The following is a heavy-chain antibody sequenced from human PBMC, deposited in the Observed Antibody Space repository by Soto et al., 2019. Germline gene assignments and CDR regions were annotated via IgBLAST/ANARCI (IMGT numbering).Heavy chain of an antibody. CDR1: GYTFTSYA. CDR2: INAGNGNT. CDR3: ARGKYVATITWSVSSGWYGAEYYMDV. D-gene: IGHD6-19*01. V-gene: IGHV1-3*01. J-gene: IGHJ6*03. Sequence: QVQLVQSGAEVKKPGASVKVSCKASGYTFTSYAMHWVRQAPGQRLEWMGWINAGNGNTKYSQKFQGRVTITRDTSASTAYKELSSMRSEDTVVYYCARGKYVATITWSVSSGWYGAEYYMDVWGKGTTVTVSS.